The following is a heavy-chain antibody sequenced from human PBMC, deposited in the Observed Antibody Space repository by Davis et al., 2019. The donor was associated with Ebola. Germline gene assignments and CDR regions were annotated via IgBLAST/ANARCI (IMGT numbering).Heavy chain of an antibody. CDR3: ARDRLLLNDYGGNWRGRFDP. V-gene: IGHV4-59*01. D-gene: IGHD4-23*01. CDR1: GGSISSYY. J-gene: IGHJ5*02. Sequence: PSETLSLTCTVSGGSISSYYWSWIRQPPGKGLEWIGYIYYSGSTNYNPSLKSRVTISVDTSKNQFSLKLSSVTAADTAVYYCARDRLLLNDYGGNWRGRFDPWGQGTLVTVSS. CDR2: IYYSGST.